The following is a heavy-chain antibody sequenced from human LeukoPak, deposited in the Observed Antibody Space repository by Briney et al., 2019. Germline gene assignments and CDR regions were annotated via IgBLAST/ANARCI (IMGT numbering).Heavy chain of an antibody. CDR1: GGSISSYY. CDR2: IYYSGST. V-gene: IGHV4-59*01. Sequence: SETLSLTCTVSGGSISSYYWSWIRQPPGKGLEWIGYIYYSGSTNYNPSPKSRVTISVDTSKNQFSLKLSSVTAADTAVYYCARELTDFWSGSGFDPWGQGTLVTVSS. D-gene: IGHD3-3*01. CDR3: ARELTDFWSGSGFDP. J-gene: IGHJ5*02.